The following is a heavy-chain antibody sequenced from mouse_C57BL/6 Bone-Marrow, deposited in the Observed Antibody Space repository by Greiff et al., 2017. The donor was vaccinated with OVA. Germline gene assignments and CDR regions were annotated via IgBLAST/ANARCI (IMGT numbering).Heavy chain of an antibody. CDR3: ASLGQGFAY. CDR1: GFNIKDYY. J-gene: IGHJ3*01. CDR2: IDPEDGET. V-gene: IGHV14-2*01. Sequence: EVKLQESGAELVKPGASVKLSCTASGFNIKDYYMHWVKQRTEQGLEWIGRIDPEDGETKYAPKFQGKATITADTSSNTAYLQLSSLTSEDTAVYYCASLGQGFAYWGQGTLVTVSA. D-gene: IGHD4-1*01.